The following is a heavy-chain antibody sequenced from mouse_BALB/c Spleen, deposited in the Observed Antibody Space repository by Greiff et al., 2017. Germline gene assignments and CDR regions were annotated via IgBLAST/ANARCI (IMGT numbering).Heavy chain of an antibody. Sequence: EVMLVESGPGLVKPSQSLSLTCTVTGYSITSDYAWNWIRQFPGNKLEWMGYISYSGSTSYNPSLKSRISITRDTSKNQFFLQLNSVTTEDTATYYCAEGGKGWYFDVWGAGTTVTVSS. J-gene: IGHJ1*01. V-gene: IGHV3-2*02. CDR1: GYSITSDYA. CDR2: ISYSGST. CDR3: AEGGKGWYFDV. D-gene: IGHD1-1*02.